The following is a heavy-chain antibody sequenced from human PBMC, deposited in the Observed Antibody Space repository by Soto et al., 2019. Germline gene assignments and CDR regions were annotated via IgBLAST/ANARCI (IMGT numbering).Heavy chain of an antibody. D-gene: IGHD6-19*01. CDR2: ISGSGGST. V-gene: IGHV3-23*01. Sequence: EVQLLESGGGLVQPGGSLRLSCAASGFTFSSYAMSWVRQAPGKGLEWVSAISGSGGSTYYADSVKGRFTISRDNSKNTLYLQMNSLRAEDTAVYYCGPSGWYEPNYYYYGMDVWGQGTTVTVSS. J-gene: IGHJ6*02. CDR3: GPSGWYEPNYYYYGMDV. CDR1: GFTFSSYA.